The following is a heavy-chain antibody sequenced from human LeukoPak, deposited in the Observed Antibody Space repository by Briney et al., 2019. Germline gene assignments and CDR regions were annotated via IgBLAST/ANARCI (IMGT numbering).Heavy chain of an antibody. D-gene: IGHD2-2*01. Sequence: ASVKVSCKASGYTFTSYYMHWVRQARGQGLEWMGIINPSGGGTNYAQKFQGRVTITADESTNTAYMELSSLRSEDTAVYYCARGIPAAIHYFYYYMDVWGKGTTVTVSS. CDR2: INPSGGGT. V-gene: IGHV1-46*01. CDR1: GYTFTSYY. J-gene: IGHJ6*03. CDR3: ARGIPAAIHYFYYYMDV.